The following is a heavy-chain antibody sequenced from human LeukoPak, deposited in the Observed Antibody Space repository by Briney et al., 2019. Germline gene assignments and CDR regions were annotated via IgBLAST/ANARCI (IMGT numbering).Heavy chain of an antibody. CDR3: ASTYYYGSGSYYIYYYGMDV. Sequence: GGSLRLSCAASGFTFSSYWMHWVRQAPGKGLVWVSRINSDGSSTSYADSVKGRFTISRDNAKNTLYLQMNSLRAEDTAVYYCASTYYYGSGSYYIYYYGMDVWGKGTTVTVSS. CDR2: INSDGSST. D-gene: IGHD3-10*01. CDR1: GFTFSSYW. V-gene: IGHV3-74*01. J-gene: IGHJ6*04.